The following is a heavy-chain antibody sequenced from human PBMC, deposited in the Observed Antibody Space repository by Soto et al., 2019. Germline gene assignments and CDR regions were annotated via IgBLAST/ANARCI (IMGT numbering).Heavy chain of an antibody. CDR1: GFTFSSYA. CDR2: ISGSGGST. J-gene: IGHJ2*01. V-gene: IGHV3-23*01. D-gene: IGHD3-3*01. CDR3: AKVSMWRCLQLSPIDLGPPYWYFDL. Sequence: GGSLRLSCAASGFTFSSYAMSWVRQAPGKGLEWVSAISGSGGSTYYADSVKGRFTISRDNSKNTLYPQMNSLRAEDTAVYYCAKVSMWRCLQLSPIDLGPPYWYFDLWGRGTLVTVSS.